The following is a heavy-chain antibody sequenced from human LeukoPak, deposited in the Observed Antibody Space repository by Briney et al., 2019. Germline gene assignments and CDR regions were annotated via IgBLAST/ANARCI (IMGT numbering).Heavy chain of an antibody. CDR3: ARPGGNYDSSGSDGRVYVY. Sequence: ASVKVSCKASGYTFTGYYMHWVRQAPGQGLAWMGWINPNSGGTNYAQKFQGRVTMTRDTSISTAYMELSRLRSDDTAVYYCARPGGNYDSSGSDGRVYVYWGQGTLVTVSS. CDR2: INPNSGGT. J-gene: IGHJ4*02. D-gene: IGHD3-22*01. V-gene: IGHV1-2*02. CDR1: GYTFTGYY.